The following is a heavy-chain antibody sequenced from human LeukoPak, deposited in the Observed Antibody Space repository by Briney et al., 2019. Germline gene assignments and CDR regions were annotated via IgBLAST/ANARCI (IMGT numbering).Heavy chain of an antibody. J-gene: IGHJ4*02. CDR2: IRYDGSNK. D-gene: IGHD5-12*01. CDR3: AWSHSGYEPQFDY. Sequence: QPGWSLRLSCAASGFTFSSYGMHWVRQAPGKGLEWVAFIRYDGSNKYYADSVKGRFTISRDNSKNTLYLQMNSLRAEDTAVYYCAWSHSGYEPQFDYWGQGTLVTVSS. CDR1: GFTFSSYG. V-gene: IGHV3-30*02.